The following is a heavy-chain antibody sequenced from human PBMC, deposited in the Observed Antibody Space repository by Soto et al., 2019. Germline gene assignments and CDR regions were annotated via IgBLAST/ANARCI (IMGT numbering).Heavy chain of an antibody. CDR2: VYHSGTT. CDR1: GASIGTNNW. J-gene: IGHJ4*02. D-gene: IGHD5-12*01. V-gene: IGHV4-4*02. Sequence: SETLSLTCAVSGASIGTNNWWSWVRQPPGKGLEWIGEVYHSGTTNCNPPLKSRVTISIDKSKNQFSLTLTSMTAADTALYYCAVPGRGDFDYWSQGTLVTVSS. CDR3: AVPGRGDFDY.